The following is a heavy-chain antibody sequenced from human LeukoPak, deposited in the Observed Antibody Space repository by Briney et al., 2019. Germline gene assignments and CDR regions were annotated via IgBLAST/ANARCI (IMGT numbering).Heavy chain of an antibody. J-gene: IGHJ4*02. CDR1: GFTFSSQS. V-gene: IGHV3-21*01. D-gene: IGHD2-21*01. CDR3: ARGSDNYGGYVDY. CDR2: ITTSSYI. Sequence: PGGSLRLSCAASGFTFSSQSMNWVRQAPGKGLEWVSSITTSSYIYYADSVKGRFTISRNNAKNSLYLQMNSLRAEDTAVYYCARGSDNYGGYVDYWGQGTLVTVSS.